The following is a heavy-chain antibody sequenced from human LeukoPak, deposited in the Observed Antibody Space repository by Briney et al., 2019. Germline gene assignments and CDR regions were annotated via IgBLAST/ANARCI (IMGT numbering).Heavy chain of an antibody. CDR1: GGSISSSSYY. J-gene: IGHJ4*02. V-gene: IGHV4-39*01. CDR3: ATLVATTKELGVDY. Sequence: SETLSLTCTVSGGSISSSSYYWGWIRQPPGKGLEWIGSIYYSGSTYYNPSLKSRVTISVDTSKSQFSLKLSSVTAADTAVYYCATLVATTKELGVDYRGQGTLVTVSS. CDR2: IYYSGST. D-gene: IGHD5-12*01.